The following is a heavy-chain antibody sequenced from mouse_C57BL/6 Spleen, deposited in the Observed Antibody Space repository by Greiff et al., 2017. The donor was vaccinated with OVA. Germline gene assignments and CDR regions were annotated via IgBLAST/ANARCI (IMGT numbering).Heavy chain of an antibody. CDR3: ARGVYGSSYGFAY. Sequence: QVQLQQSGAELMKPGASVKLSCKATGYTFTGYWIEWVKQRPGHGLEWIGEILPGSGSTNYNEKFKGKATFTADKSSNTAYMQLSRLTTEDSAIYYCARGVYGSSYGFAYWGQGTLVTVSA. CDR1: GYTFTGYW. J-gene: IGHJ3*01. CDR2: ILPGSGST. V-gene: IGHV1-9*01. D-gene: IGHD1-1*01.